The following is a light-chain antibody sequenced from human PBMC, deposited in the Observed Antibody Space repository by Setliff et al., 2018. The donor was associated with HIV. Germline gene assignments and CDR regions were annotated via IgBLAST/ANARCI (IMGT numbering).Light chain of an antibody. CDR1: SSDVGSYNL. CDR2: AVS. J-gene: IGLJ1*01. V-gene: IGLV2-23*02. CDR3: CSYTGSSTFDV. Sequence: QSVLAQPASVSGSPGQSITISCTGNSSDVGSYNLVSWYQQYPGKAPKLTIFAVSKRPSGVSNRFSGSKSGNTASLTISGLQAEDEADYYCCSYTGSSTFDVFGTGTKGTV.